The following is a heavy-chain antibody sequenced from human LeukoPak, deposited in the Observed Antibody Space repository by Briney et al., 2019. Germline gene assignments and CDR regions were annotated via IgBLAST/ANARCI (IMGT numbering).Heavy chain of an antibody. CDR3: ARRATVVTRFDP. J-gene: IGHJ5*02. CDR1: GYSFTSCW. CDR2: IHPGDSDT. V-gene: IGHV5-51*01. D-gene: IGHD4-23*01. Sequence: LGESLKISCKGFGYSFTSCWIGWVRQMPGKGLEWMGIIHPGDSDTRYSPSFQGQVTISADKSISTAYLQWSSLKASDTAMYYCARRATVVTRFDPWGQGTLVTVSS.